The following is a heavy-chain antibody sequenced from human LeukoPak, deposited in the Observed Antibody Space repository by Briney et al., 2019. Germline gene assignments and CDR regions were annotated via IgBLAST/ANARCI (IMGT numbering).Heavy chain of an antibody. Sequence: RGSLRLSCEASGFTFSNYGMNWVRQAPGKGLEWVSFTDTSGNYIYYGDSVKGRFTISRDNARNLLFLQMNGLRAEDTAVYYCARGRSITLLRGVAMSDGFDIWGQGAMVAVSS. CDR1: GFTFSNYG. V-gene: IGHV3-21*06. CDR3: ARGRSITLLRGVAMSDGFDI. J-gene: IGHJ3*02. D-gene: IGHD3-10*01. CDR2: TDTSGNYI.